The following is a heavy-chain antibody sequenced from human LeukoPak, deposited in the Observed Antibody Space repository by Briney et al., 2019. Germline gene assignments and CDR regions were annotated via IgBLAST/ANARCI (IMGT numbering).Heavy chain of an antibody. V-gene: IGHV4-4*09. J-gene: IGHJ6*03. CDR1: GGSITSYY. CDR2: IYTSGST. D-gene: IGHD3-22*01. Sequence: SETLSLTCTVSGGSITSYYWSWIRQPPGKGLEWIGYIYTSGSTNYNPSLKSRVTISVDTSKNQFSLTLSSVTAADTAVYYCARTHYYDSSGYPKYMDVWGKGTTVTVSS. CDR3: ARTHYYDSSGYPKYMDV.